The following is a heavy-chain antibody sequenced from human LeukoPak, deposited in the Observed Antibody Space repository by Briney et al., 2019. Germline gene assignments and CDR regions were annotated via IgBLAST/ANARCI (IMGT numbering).Heavy chain of an antibody. CDR2: IKLDGSEK. V-gene: IGHV3-7*01. Sequence: GGSLRLSCAASGFTFRSYWMSWVRQAPGKGLEWVANIKLDGSEKRYVDSVKGRFTISRDNARNSLYLQMNSLRAEDTAVYYCAREGGSGWYSGWFDPWGQGTLVTVSS. CDR1: GFTFRSYW. CDR3: AREGGSGWYSGWFDP. D-gene: IGHD6-19*01. J-gene: IGHJ5*02.